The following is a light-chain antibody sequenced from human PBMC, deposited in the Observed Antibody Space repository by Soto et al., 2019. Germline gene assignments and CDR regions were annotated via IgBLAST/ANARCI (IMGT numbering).Light chain of an antibody. CDR3: QQRSNWPLT. Sequence: EIVLTQSPATLSLSPGERVTLSCRASQSVGSYLAWYQQRPGQAPRLLIYDASNRVAGIPARFSGSGSGTDFTLTISSLEPEDFAVYYCQQRSNWPLTFGGGTNIEIK. CDR1: QSVGSY. V-gene: IGKV3-11*01. J-gene: IGKJ4*01. CDR2: DAS.